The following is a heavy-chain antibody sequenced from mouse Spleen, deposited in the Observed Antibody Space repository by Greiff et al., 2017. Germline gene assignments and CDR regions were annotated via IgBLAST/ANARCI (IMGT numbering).Heavy chain of an antibody. D-gene: IGHD2-4*01. Sequence: VQRVESGPGLVAPSQSLSITCTVSGFSLSRYSVHWVRQPPGKGLEWLGMIWGGGSTDYNSALKSRLSISKDNSKSQVFLKMNSLQTDDTAMYYCARNYDYLAWFAYWGQGTLVTVSA. CDR1: GFSLSRYS. CDR2: IWGGGST. J-gene: IGHJ3*01. CDR3: ARNYDYLAWFAY. V-gene: IGHV2-6-4*01.